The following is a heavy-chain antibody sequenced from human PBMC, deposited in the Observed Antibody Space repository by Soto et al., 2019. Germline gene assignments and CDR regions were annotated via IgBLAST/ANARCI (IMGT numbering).Heavy chain of an antibody. CDR3: ARVTALRYFDWLPDYYYYYMDV. J-gene: IGHJ6*03. V-gene: IGHV3-11*01. CDR1: GFTFRDYY. CDR2: ISSSGSTI. D-gene: IGHD3-9*01. Sequence: GGSLRLSCAASGFTFRDYYMSWIRQAPGKGLEWVSYISSSGSTIYYADSVKGRFTISRDNAKNSLYLQMNSLRAEDTAVYYCARVTALRYFDWLPDYYYYYMDVWGKGTTVTVSS.